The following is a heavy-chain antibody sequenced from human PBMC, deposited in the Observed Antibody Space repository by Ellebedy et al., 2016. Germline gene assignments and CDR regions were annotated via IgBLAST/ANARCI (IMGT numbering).Heavy chain of an antibody. V-gene: IGHV1-2*02. D-gene: IGHD3-3*02. CDR3: ARDGGISYYYYMDV. CDR2: INPNSGGT. J-gene: IGHJ6*03. CDR1: RYTFTSYD. Sequence: ASVKVSXKASRYTFTSYDINWVRQATGQGLEWMGWINPNSGGTNYAQKFQGRVTMTRDTSISTAYMELSRLRSDDTAVYYCARDGGISYYYYMDVWGKGTTVTVSS.